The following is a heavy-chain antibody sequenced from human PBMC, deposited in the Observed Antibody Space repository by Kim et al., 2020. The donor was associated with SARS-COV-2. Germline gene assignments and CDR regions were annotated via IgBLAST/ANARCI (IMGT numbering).Heavy chain of an antibody. J-gene: IGHJ4*02. D-gene: IGHD6-13*01. V-gene: IGHV3-23*01. CDR2: ISGSGGST. CDR3: AKDHSSSVVPYYFDY. CDR1: GFTFSSYA. Sequence: GGSLRLSCAASGFTFSSYAMSWVRQAPGKGLEWVSAISGSGGSTYYADSVKGRFTISRDNSKNTLYLQMNSLRAEDTAVYYCAKDHSSSVVPYYFDYWGQGTLVTVSS.